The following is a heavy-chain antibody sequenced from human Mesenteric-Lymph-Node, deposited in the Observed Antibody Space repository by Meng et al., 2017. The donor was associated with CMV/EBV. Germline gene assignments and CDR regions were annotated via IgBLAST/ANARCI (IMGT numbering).Heavy chain of an antibody. CDR3: AKILTIFGVVPGY. V-gene: IGHV3-30*02. CDR2: IRYDGSNK. D-gene: IGHD3-3*01. J-gene: IGHJ4*02. Sequence: GGSLRLSCASSGFTFTTYEMNWVRQAPGKGLEWVAFIRYDGSNKYYADSVKGRFTISRDNSKNTLYLQMNSLRAEDTAVYYCAKILTIFGVVPGYWGQGTLVTVSS. CDR1: GFTFTTYE.